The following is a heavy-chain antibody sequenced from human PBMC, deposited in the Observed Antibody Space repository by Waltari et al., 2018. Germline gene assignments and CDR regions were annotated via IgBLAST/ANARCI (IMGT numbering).Heavy chain of an antibody. CDR1: GGSISSSSYY. J-gene: IGHJ6*02. Sequence: QLQLPESGPGLVKPSETLSLTCTVSGGSISSSSYYWGWIRQPPGKGLEWIGSIYYSGSTYYNPSLKSRVTISVDTSKNQFSLKLSSVTAADTAVYYCARDVAGPPNGMDVWGQGTTVTVSS. D-gene: IGHD6-19*01. CDR2: IYYSGST. CDR3: ARDVAGPPNGMDV. V-gene: IGHV4-39*07.